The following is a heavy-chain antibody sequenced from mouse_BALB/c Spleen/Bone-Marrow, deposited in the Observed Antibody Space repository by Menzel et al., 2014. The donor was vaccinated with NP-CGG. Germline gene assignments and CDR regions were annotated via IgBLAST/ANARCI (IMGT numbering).Heavy chain of an antibody. CDR2: LDPSDSYT. V-gene: IGHV1S127*01. Sequence: QVQLQQSGAELVKPGASVKMSCKAPGYTFTSYWMHWVKQRPGQGLEWIGVLDPSDSYTTYNQKFKGKATLTVDTSSNTAYTQLSSLTSEDPAVYYCTRGANPYYYTMDYWGQGTSVTVSS. CDR1: GYTFTSYW. D-gene: IGHD4-1*01. CDR3: TRGANPYYYTMDY. J-gene: IGHJ4*01.